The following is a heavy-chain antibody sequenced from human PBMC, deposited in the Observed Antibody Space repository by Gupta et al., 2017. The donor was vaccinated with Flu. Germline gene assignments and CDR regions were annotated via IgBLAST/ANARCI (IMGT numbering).Heavy chain of an antibody. CDR2: ISSSSSYI. J-gene: IGHJ3*02. V-gene: IGHV3-21*01. CDR3: ARDMAGGWYVAFDI. Sequence: EVQLVESGGGLVKPGGSLRPSCAASGSTFSSYSMNWVRQAPGKGLEWVSSISSSSSYIYYADSVKGRFTISRDNAKNSLYLQMNSLRAEDTAVYYCARDMAGGWYVAFDIWGQGTMVTVSS. CDR1: GSTFSSYS. D-gene: IGHD6-19*01.